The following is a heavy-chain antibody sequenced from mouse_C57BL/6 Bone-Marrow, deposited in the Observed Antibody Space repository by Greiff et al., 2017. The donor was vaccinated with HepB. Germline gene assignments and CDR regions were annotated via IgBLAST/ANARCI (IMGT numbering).Heavy chain of an antibody. CDR1: GFTFSSYA. Sequence: EVHLVESGGGLVKPGGSLKLSCAASGFTFSSYAMSWVRQTPEKRLEWVATISDGGSYTYYPDNVKGRFTISRDNAKNNLYLQMSHLKSEDTAMYDCARDYDYDEGGRPYAMDYWGQGTSVTVSS. V-gene: IGHV5-4*01. CDR3: ARDYDYDEGGRPYAMDY. D-gene: IGHD2-4*01. CDR2: ISDGGSYT. J-gene: IGHJ4*01.